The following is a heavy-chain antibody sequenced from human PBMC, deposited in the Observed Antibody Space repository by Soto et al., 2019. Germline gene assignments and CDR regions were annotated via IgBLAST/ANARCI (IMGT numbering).Heavy chain of an antibody. CDR3: ARHGRSLAAGVYYYGMDV. J-gene: IGHJ6*02. CDR2: IYPGDSDT. CDR1: GYSFTSYW. D-gene: IGHD6-13*01. Sequence: GESLKISCKGSGYSFTSYWIGWVRQMPGKGLEWMGIIYPGDSDTRYSPSFQGQVTISADKSISTAYLQWSSLKASDTAMYYCARHGRSLAAGVYYYGMDVWGQGTTVTVSS. V-gene: IGHV5-51*01.